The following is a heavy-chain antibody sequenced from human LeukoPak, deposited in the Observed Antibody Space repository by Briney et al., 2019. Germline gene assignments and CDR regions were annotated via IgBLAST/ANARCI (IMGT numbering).Heavy chain of an antibody. CDR2: IYYSGST. V-gene: IGHV4-59*13. D-gene: IGHD3-3*01. Sequence: SETLSLTCTASGGSISSYYWSWIRQPPGKGLECMGYIYYSGSTNYNPTLKSRVTISVDTSKNQFSLNLSSVTAADTAVYYCARDDGYYAHQDAFDTWGRGTMVTVSS. J-gene: IGHJ3*02. CDR3: ARDDGYYAHQDAFDT. CDR1: GGSISSYY.